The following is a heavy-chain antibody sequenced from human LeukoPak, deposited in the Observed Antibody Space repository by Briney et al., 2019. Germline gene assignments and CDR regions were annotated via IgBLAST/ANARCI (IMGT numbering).Heavy chain of an antibody. D-gene: IGHD2-15*01. V-gene: IGHV4-59*01. CDR3: ARKGGHFDY. CDR1: GDSTYYSN. Sequence: SETLSLTCTLSGDSTYYSNWCCSSDCLGEGPERIGYVYYNGSAKYNPSLKSRVTISVDMSKNQFSLKVSSVTAADTAIYYCARKGGHFDYWGQGTLVTVSS. J-gene: IGHJ4*02. CDR2: VYYNGSA.